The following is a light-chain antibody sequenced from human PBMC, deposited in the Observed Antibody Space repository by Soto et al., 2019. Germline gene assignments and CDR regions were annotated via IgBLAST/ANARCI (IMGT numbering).Light chain of an antibody. V-gene: IGLV2-14*01. Sequence: QSVLTQPASVSESPGQSITISCTGTSSDVGASDYVSWYQQHPGKAPQLIIYEISNRPSGVSNRFSGSKSGNTASLTISGIQAEDESDYYCSSYTTSHTLVFGGGTKLTVL. CDR1: SSDVGASDY. CDR2: EIS. J-gene: IGLJ2*01. CDR3: SSYTTSHTLV.